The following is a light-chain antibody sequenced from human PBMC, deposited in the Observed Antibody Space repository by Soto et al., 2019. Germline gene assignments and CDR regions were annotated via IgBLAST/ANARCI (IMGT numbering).Light chain of an antibody. Sequence: EIVMTQSPATLSVSPGERVTFSCRASQSISTNLAWYQQKPGQAPRLRIYGASTRATGIPARFSGSGSGTEFTVTISSLQSEDFAVYYCQQYNDWPRTFGPGTKVEI. V-gene: IGKV3-15*01. CDR2: GAS. CDR1: QSISTN. J-gene: IGKJ1*01. CDR3: QQYNDWPRT.